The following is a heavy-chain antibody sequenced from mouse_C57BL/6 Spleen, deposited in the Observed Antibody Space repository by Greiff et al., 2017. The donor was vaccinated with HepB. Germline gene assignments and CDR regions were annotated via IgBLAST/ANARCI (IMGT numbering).Heavy chain of an antibody. CDR2: IYPGSGNT. D-gene: IGHD1-3*01. Sequence: VQLQQSGAELVRPGASVKLSCKACGYTFTDYYINWVKQRPGQGLEWIARIYPGSGNTYYNEKFKGKATLTAEKSSSTAYMQLSSLTSEDSAVYFCARGLTSFAYWGQGTLVTVSA. J-gene: IGHJ3*01. V-gene: IGHV1-76*01. CDR3: ARGLTSFAY. CDR1: GYTFTDYY.